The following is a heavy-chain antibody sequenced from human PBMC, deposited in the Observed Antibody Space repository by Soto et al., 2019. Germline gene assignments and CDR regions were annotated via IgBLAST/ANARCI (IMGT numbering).Heavy chain of an antibody. CDR1: GFTFSSYG. V-gene: IGHV3-33*01. CDR2: IWYDGSNK. CDR3: ARAISVAGTIGMDV. J-gene: IGHJ6*02. Sequence: QVQLVESGGGVAQPGRSLRLSCAASGFTFSSYGMHWVRQAPGKGLEWVAVIWYDGSNKYYADSVKGRFTISRDNSKNTLYLQMNSLRAEDTAVYYCARAISVAGTIGMDVWGQGTTVTVSS. D-gene: IGHD6-19*01.